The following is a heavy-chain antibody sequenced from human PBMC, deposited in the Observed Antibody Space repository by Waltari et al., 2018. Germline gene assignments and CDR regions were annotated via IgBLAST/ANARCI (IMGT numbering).Heavy chain of an antibody. CDR2: ISSSSSTI. CDR1: GFTFSSYS. D-gene: IGHD6-19*01. J-gene: IGHJ4*02. CDR3: ARAPKRTSSEVDY. Sequence: EVQLVESGGGLVQPGGSLRLSCAASGFTFSSYSMNWVRQAPGKGLEWVSYISSSSSTIYYADSVKGRFTISRDNAKNSLYLQMNSLRVEDTAVYYCARAPKRTSSEVDYWGQGTLVTVSS. V-gene: IGHV3-48*01.